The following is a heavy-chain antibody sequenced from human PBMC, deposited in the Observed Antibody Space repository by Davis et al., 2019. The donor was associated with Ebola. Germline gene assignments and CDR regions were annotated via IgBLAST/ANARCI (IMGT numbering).Heavy chain of an antibody. J-gene: IGHJ5*02. CDR3: ARVSSWVGGGDSSVP. Sequence: ASAQVFCNASGYTFTSYGITWVRQAPGQGLEWTGWINPHNGNTNYAQNVQGRVIMTSGTATTTAYMEVGSLRSDDRAVYYCARVSSWVGGGDSSVPWGQGTLVTVSS. CDR1: GYTFTSYG. D-gene: IGHD3-10*01. V-gene: IGHV1-18*04. CDR2: INPHNGNT.